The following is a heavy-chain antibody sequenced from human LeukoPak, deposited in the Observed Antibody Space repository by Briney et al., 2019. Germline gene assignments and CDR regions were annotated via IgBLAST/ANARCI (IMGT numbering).Heavy chain of an antibody. D-gene: IGHD6-19*01. CDR2: ISAYNGNT. J-gene: IGHJ4*02. CDR3: ARCLGQWLAKDY. V-gene: IGHV1-18*01. Sequence: ASVKVSCKASGYTFITYGFTWVRQAPGQGLEWMGWISAYNGNTNYAQKLQGRVTMTTDTSTSTADMELRSLRSDDTAVYYCARCLGQWLAKDYWGQGTLVTVSS. CDR1: GYTFITYG.